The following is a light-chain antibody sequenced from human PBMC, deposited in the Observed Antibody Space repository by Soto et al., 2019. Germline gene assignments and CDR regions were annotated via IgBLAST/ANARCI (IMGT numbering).Light chain of an antibody. CDR3: SSYAGSMV. CDR1: SSDVGGYNY. CDR2: DVT. Sequence: QSALTQPRSVSGSPGQSVTISCTGTSSDVGGYNYVSWYQQHPGKAPKLMIYDVTKRPSGVPDRFSGSKSGNTASLTISGLQAEDEADYYCSSYAGSMVFGGGTKVTVL. V-gene: IGLV2-11*01. J-gene: IGLJ2*01.